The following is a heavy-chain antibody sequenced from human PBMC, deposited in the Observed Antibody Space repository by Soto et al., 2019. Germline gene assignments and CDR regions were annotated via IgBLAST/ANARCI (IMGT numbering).Heavy chain of an antibody. J-gene: IGHJ4*02. D-gene: IGHD3-3*01. Sequence: QVQLVESGGGVVQPGRSLRLSCAASGFTFSSYAMHWVRQAPGTGLEWVAVISYDGSNKYYADSVKGRFTISRDNSKNTLYLQLNSLRTEDTAVYYCARGAPVDDFWSGYYVLDDWGQGTLVTVSS. CDR2: ISYDGSNK. V-gene: IGHV3-30-3*01. CDR1: GFTFSSYA. CDR3: ARGAPVDDFWSGYYVLDD.